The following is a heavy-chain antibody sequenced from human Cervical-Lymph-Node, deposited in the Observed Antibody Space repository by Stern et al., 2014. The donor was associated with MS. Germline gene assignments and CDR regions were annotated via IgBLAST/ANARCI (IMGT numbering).Heavy chain of an antibody. V-gene: IGHV1-69*01. Sequence: VQLVESGAEVKKSGSSVKVSCKASGGTLRSYVITWARQASGKGPEWMGEISTIFGTATYAQQFQGRVTITADEYTSTVYMELSSLRSEDTAVYYCARNVGDTTLGHWGQGSQVIVSS. CDR2: ISTIFGTA. J-gene: IGHJ4*02. CDR1: GGTLRSYV. D-gene: IGHD3-16*01. CDR3: ARNVGDTTLGH.